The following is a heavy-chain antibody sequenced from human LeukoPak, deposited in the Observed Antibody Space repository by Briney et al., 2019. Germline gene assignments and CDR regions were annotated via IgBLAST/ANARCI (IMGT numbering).Heavy chain of an antibody. CDR1: GYSFTSHG. D-gene: IGHD5-12*01. Sequence: GASVKVSCKASGYSFTSHGISCVRQAPGQGLEWMGWISAYNGNTKYAQKLQGRVTMTTDTSTSTAYMELGNLRSDDTAVYYCARVPDDVVAALSFDFWGQGTLVTVSS. J-gene: IGHJ4*02. CDR3: ARVPDDVVAALSFDF. V-gene: IGHV1-18*01. CDR2: ISAYNGNT.